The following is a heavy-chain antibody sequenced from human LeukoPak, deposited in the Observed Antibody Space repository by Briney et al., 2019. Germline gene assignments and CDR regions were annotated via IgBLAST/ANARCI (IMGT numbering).Heavy chain of an antibody. D-gene: IGHD3-10*01. CDR3: ATHGGGWFDP. J-gene: IGHJ5*02. Sequence: KPSETLSLTCTVSGGSISSGNYYWSWIRQPAGKGLEWIGRIYTSGSTNYNPSLKSRVTMSVDTSKNQFSLKLSSVTAADTAVYYCATHGGGWFDPWGQGTLVTVS. CDR2: IYTSGST. V-gene: IGHV4-61*02. CDR1: GGSISSGNYY.